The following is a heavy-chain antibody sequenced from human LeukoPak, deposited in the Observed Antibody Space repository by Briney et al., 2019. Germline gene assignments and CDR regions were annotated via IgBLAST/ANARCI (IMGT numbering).Heavy chain of an antibody. CDR1: DGSISSSGYY. CDR3: ARDTRQQWAFDY. J-gene: IGHJ4*02. Sequence: PSETLSLTCTVSDGSISSSGYYWSWIRQHAGKGLEWIGYIYYSGSTDYNPSLKSRVTISVDTSKNQFSLKLSSVTAADTAVYYCARDTRQQWAFDYWGQGTLVTVSS. D-gene: IGHD6-19*01. CDR2: IYYSGST. V-gene: IGHV4-31*03.